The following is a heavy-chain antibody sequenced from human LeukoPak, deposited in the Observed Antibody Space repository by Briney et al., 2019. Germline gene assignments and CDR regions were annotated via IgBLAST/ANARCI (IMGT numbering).Heavy chain of an antibody. CDR1: GFTFSSYA. J-gene: IGHJ4*02. D-gene: IGHD3-22*01. V-gene: IGHV3-30-3*01. CDR3: ARAGRVLRYQCYYDSSGYIALLNHIDY. CDR2: ISYDGSNK. Sequence: GGSLRLSCAASGFTFSSYAMHWVRQAPGKGLEWVAVISYDGSNKYYADSVKGRFTISRDNSKNTLYLQMNSLRAEDTAVYYCARAGRVLRYQCYYDSSGYIALLNHIDYWGQGTLVTVSS.